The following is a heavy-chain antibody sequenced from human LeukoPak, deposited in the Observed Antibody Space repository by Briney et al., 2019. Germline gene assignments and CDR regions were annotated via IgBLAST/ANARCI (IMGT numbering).Heavy chain of an antibody. Sequence: GGSLGLSCAASGFTFSSYWMHWVRQAPGKGLVWVSRINTDGSSTSYADSVKGRFTISRDNAKNTLYLQMNSLRAEDTAVYYCAPRRDSSGYYPFDYWGQGTLVTVSS. CDR2: INTDGSST. CDR1: GFTFSSYW. V-gene: IGHV3-74*01. CDR3: APRRDSSGYYPFDY. D-gene: IGHD3-22*01. J-gene: IGHJ4*02.